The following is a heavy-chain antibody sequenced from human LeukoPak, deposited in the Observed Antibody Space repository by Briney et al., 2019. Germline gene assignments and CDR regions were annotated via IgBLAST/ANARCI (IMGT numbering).Heavy chain of an antibody. CDR2: INHSGST. CDR1: GGSFSGYY. V-gene: IGHV4-34*01. J-gene: IGHJ4*02. Sequence: SETLSLTCAVYGGSFSGYYWSWIRQPPGKGLEWIGEINHSGSTNYNPSLKSRVTISVDTSKNQFSLKLSSVTAADTAVYYCARHWDGWVPMVWGQGTLVTVSS. D-gene: IGHD5-24*01. CDR3: ARHWDGWVPMV.